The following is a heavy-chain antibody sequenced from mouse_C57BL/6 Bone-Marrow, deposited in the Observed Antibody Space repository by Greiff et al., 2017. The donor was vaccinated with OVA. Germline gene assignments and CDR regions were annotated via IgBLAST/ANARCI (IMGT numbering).Heavy chain of an antibody. J-gene: IGHJ2*01. V-gene: IGHV10-3*01. CDR2: IRSKSSNYAT. Sequence: EVKLMESGGGLVQPKGSLKLSCAASGFTFNTYAMHWVRQAPGKGLECVARIRSKSSNYATYYADSVKDRFTISRDDSQSMLYLQMNNLKTEDTAMYYCVRERLRRLDYWGQGTTLTVSS. CDR3: VRERLRRLDY. D-gene: IGHD2-4*01. CDR1: GFTFNTYA.